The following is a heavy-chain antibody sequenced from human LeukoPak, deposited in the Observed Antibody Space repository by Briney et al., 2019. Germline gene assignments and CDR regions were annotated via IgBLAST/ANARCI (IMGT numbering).Heavy chain of an antibody. J-gene: IGHJ5*02. CDR1: GFTFSSYA. Sequence: GGSLRLSCAASGFTFSSYAMHWVRQAPGKGLEWVAVISYDGSNKYYADSVKGRFTISRDNSKNTLYLQMNSLRAEDTAVYYCAREYYYDSSGYDRWFDPWGQGTLVTVSS. V-gene: IGHV3-30-3*01. CDR2: ISYDGSNK. D-gene: IGHD3-22*01. CDR3: AREYYYDSSGYDRWFDP.